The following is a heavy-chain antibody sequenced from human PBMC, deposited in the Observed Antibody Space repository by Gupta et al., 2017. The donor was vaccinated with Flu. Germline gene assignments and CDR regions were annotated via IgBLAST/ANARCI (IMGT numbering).Heavy chain of an antibody. CDR1: GFTFSNAW. CDR3: TTDSTYCGGDCYSRYYYGMDV. Sequence: EVQLVESGGGLVKPGGSLRLSCAASGFTFSNAWMSWVRQAQGKGLEWVGRIKSKTDGGTTDYAAPVKGRFTISRDDSKNTLYLQMNSLKTEDTAVYYCTTDSTYCGGDCYSRYYYGMDVWGQGTTVTVSS. D-gene: IGHD2-21*02. CDR2: IKSKTDGGTT. J-gene: IGHJ6*02. V-gene: IGHV3-15*01.